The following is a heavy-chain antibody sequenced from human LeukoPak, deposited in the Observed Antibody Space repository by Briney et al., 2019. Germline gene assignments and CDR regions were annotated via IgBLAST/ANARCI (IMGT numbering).Heavy chain of an antibody. CDR3: ARGWGTRWYNWNYGGDFDY. Sequence: SETLSLTCTVYGGSFSGYYWSWIRQPPGKGLEWIGEINHSGSTNYNPSLKSRVSISADTSKNEFSLKLSSVTAADTAVYYCARGWGTRWYNWNYGGDFDYWGQGTLVTVSS. CDR2: INHSGST. V-gene: IGHV4-34*01. CDR1: GGSFSGYY. J-gene: IGHJ4*02. D-gene: IGHD1-7*01.